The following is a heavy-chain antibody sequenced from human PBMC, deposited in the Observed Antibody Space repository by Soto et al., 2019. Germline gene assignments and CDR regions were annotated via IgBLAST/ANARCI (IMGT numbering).Heavy chain of an antibody. Sequence: SETLSLTCTVSGGSITSSSFYWGWIRQPPGKGLEWIGIIYYSGSTYYNPSLKSRVTISVDTSKSQFSLNLNSVTAADTAVYYCARETYGDYVGYFDPWGQGTLVTVSS. V-gene: IGHV4-39*02. D-gene: IGHD4-17*01. CDR3: ARETYGDYVGYFDP. CDR1: GGSITSSSFY. CDR2: IYYSGST. J-gene: IGHJ5*02.